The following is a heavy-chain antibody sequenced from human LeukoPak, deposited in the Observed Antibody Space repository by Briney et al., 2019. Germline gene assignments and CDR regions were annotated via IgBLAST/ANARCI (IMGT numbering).Heavy chain of an antibody. CDR2: IYYSGST. Sequence: SETLSLTCTVSGGSINRYYWTWIRQPPGKGLEWIGYIYYSGSTNYNPSLKNRVTISVDTSKNQFSLKLSSVTAADTAVYYCARVSSSSWFAPFHYWGQGTLVTVSS. J-gene: IGHJ4*02. CDR1: GGSINRYY. D-gene: IGHD6-13*01. V-gene: IGHV4-59*01. CDR3: ARVSSSSWFAPFHY.